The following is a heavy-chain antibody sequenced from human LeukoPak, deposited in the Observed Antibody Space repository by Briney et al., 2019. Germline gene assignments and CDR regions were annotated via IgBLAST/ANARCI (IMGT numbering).Heavy chain of an antibody. Sequence: GGSLRLSCAASGFIISDYYMSWIRQAPGKGLEWLSYSSTSGSTISYADSVKGRFTISRDNAKNSLYLQMNSLRAEDTAVYYCARESYYYGSGAYDPWGQGTLVPVSS. CDR1: GFIISDYY. J-gene: IGHJ5*02. CDR3: ARESYYYGSGAYDP. D-gene: IGHD3-10*01. V-gene: IGHV3-11*01. CDR2: SSTSGSTI.